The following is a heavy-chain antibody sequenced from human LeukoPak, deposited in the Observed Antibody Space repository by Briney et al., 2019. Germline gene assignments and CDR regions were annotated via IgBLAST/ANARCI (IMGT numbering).Heavy chain of an antibody. V-gene: IGHV4-59*01. D-gene: IGHD3-22*01. Sequence: SETLSLTRTVSGGSISSYYWSWIRQPPGKGLEWIGYIYYSGSTNYNPSLKSRVTISVDTSKNQFSLKLSSVTAADTAVYYCARSPRLITGYDSSGYFGRGDAFDIWGQGTMVTVSS. J-gene: IGHJ3*02. CDR2: IYYSGST. CDR3: ARSPRLITGYDSSGYFGRGDAFDI. CDR1: GGSISSYY.